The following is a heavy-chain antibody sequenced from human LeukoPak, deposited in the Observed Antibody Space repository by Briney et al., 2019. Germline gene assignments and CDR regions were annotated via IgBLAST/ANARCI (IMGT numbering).Heavy chain of an antibody. V-gene: IGHV3-23*01. CDR3: AKGGLVHRFDP. Sequence: GGSLRLSCAASGFIFSSYGMSWVRQAPGKGLEWVSGISGSGDNTYYADSVKGRFTISRDNSKNTLYLQMNSLRADDTAVYYCAKGGLVHRFDPWGQGTLVTVSS. CDR2: ISGSGDNT. CDR1: GFIFSSYG. J-gene: IGHJ5*02.